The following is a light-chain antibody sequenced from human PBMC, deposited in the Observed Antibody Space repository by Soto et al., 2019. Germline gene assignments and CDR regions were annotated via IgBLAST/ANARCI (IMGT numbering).Light chain of an antibody. CDR2: AAS. Sequence: AIRMTQSPSSLSASTGDRVTITCRASQGISSYLAWYQQKPGKAPKLLIYAASTLQSGVPSRFSGSGSGTDFTLTISCLQSEDFATYYCQQYYSQLTFGGGTKVEIK. J-gene: IGKJ4*01. CDR1: QGISSY. CDR3: QQYYSQLT. V-gene: IGKV1-8*01.